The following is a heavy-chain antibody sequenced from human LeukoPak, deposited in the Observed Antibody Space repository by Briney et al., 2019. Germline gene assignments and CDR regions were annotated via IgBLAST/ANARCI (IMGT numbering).Heavy chain of an antibody. CDR3: ARDPGYYDSSGYPVVGYFQH. V-gene: IGHV1-46*01. D-gene: IGHD3-22*01. CDR2: INPGGGST. Sequence: ASVKVSCKASGYTFTSYYMHWVRQAPGQGLEWMGIINPGGGSTSYAQKFQGRVTMTRDTSTSTVYMELSSLRSEDTAVYYCARDPGYYDSSGYPVVGYFQHWGQGTLVTVSS. J-gene: IGHJ1*01. CDR1: GYTFTSYY.